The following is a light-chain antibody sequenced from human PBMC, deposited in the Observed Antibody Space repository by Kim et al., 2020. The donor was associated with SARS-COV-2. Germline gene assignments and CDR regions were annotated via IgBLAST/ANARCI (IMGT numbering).Light chain of an antibody. CDR1: QSLRSNS. V-gene: IGKV3-20*01. J-gene: IGKJ1*01. Sequence: SPGESATLSCRASQSLRSNSLAWYQQKPGQAPRLLMCGASNRAAGIPHRFSVTGSGTDFTLTSSRLEPEDFAVYYCQHYGSSPRTFGQGTKVDIK. CDR3: QHYGSSPRT. CDR2: GAS.